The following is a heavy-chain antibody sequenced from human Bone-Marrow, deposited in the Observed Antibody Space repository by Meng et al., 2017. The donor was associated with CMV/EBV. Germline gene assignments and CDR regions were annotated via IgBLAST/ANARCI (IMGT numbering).Heavy chain of an antibody. V-gene: IGHV3-7*01. Sequence: GESLKISCAASGFTFSSYWMSWVRQAPGKGLEWAANIKQDGSEKYYVDSVKGRFTISRDNAKNSLYLQMNSLRAEDTAVYYCARHTIYRAYFQHWGQGTMVTVSS. CDR3: ARHTIYRAYFQH. D-gene: IGHD5-12*01. CDR2: IKQDGSEK. J-gene: IGHJ1*01. CDR1: GFTFSSYW.